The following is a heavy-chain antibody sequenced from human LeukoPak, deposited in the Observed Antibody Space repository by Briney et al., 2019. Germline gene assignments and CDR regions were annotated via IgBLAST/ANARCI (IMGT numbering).Heavy chain of an antibody. CDR2: IIPIFGTA. V-gene: IGHV1-69*05. Sequence: SVKVSCKASGGTFSSYAISWVRQAPGQGLEWMGRIIPIFGTANYAQKFQGRVTVTTDESTSTAYMELSSLRSEDTAVYYCARADYVWGSYRNLLDYWGQGTLVTVSS. D-gene: IGHD3-16*01. CDR3: ARADYVWGSYRNLLDY. J-gene: IGHJ4*02. CDR1: GGTFSSYA.